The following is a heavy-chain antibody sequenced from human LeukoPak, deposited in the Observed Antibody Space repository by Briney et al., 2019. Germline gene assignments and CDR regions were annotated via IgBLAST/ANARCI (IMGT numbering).Heavy chain of an antibody. Sequence: SETLSLTCTVSGGSISSSSYYWGWIRQPPGKGLEWIGSIYYSGSTNYNPSLKSRVTISVDTSKNQFSLKLSSVTAADTAVYYCARSLDWFTAFFDYWGQGTLVTVSS. CDR2: IYYSGST. D-gene: IGHD3-9*01. V-gene: IGHV4-39*07. CDR1: GGSISSSSYY. J-gene: IGHJ4*02. CDR3: ARSLDWFTAFFDY.